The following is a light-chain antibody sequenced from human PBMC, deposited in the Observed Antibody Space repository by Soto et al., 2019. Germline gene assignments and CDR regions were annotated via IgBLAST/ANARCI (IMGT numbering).Light chain of an antibody. V-gene: IGKV2D-29*02. Sequence: IVLTQTPFSLSVIAGQPASISCKSSQSILHSDGKTYVYWYIQMPGQSPRPLIYEVSNRFSGVPDRFSGSGSGTDFTLKISRVEAEDVWIYYCLQTKQLPLTFGQGTNVEIK. CDR2: EVS. CDR3: LQTKQLPLT. J-gene: IGKJ1*01. CDR1: QSILHSDGKTY.